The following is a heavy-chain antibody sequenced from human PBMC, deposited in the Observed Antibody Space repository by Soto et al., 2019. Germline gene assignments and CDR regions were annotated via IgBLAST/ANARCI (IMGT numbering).Heavy chain of an antibody. J-gene: IGHJ6*03. CDR2: ISNDGSST. V-gene: IGHV3-74*01. CDR1: GFTFASYW. D-gene: IGHD6-13*01. CDR3: ARVRYSSSWNYMDV. Sequence: GGSLRLSCAASGFTFASYWMHWVRQAPGKGLVWVSRISNDGSSTTYSDSVKGRFTISRDSAKNTLYLQMNSLRAEDTAVYYCARVRYSSSWNYMDVWGKGTTVTVCS.